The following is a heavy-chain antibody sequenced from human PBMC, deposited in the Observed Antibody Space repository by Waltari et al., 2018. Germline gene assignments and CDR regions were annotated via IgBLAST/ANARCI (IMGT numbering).Heavy chain of an antibody. CDR3: ASVSRCSGGSCYSGGT. CDR1: GYTFTGYY. Sequence: QVQLVQSGAEVKKPGASVKVSCTASGYTFTGYYMHWVRPSPGPGLEWMGRINPNSGGTNYAQKFQGRVTMTRDTSISTAYMELSRLRSDDTAVYYCASVSRCSGGSCYSGGTWGQGTLVTVSS. D-gene: IGHD2-15*01. V-gene: IGHV1-2*06. CDR2: INPNSGGT. J-gene: IGHJ4*02.